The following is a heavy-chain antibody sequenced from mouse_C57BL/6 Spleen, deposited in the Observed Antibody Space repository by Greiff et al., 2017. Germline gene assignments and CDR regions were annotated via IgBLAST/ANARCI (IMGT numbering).Heavy chain of an antibody. Sequence: EVQLQQSVAELVRPGASVKLSCTASGFNIKNTYMHWVKQRPEQGLEWIGWIDPANGNTKYASKFQGKATITADTSSNTTYLQLSSLTSADAAIYYCATYDSNYAWMDYWGQGTLVTVSA. CDR3: ATYDSNYAWMDY. J-gene: IGHJ3*01. CDR1: GFNIKNTY. CDR2: IDPANGNT. V-gene: IGHV14-3*01. D-gene: IGHD2-5*01.